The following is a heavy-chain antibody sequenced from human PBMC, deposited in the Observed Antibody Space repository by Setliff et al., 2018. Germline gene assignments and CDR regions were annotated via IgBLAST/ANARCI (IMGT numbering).Heavy chain of an antibody. CDR2: MNPNSGNT. Sequence: GPPVKVSCKASGYTFTSYDINWVRQATGQGLEWMGWMNPNSGNTGYAQKFQGRVTMTRNTSISTAYMELSSLRSEDTAVYYCARAQSWSGGPYYFDNWGQGTLVTVSS. J-gene: IGHJ4*02. CDR1: GYTFTSYD. D-gene: IGHD3-3*01. CDR3: ARAQSWSGGPYYFDN. V-gene: IGHV1-8*02.